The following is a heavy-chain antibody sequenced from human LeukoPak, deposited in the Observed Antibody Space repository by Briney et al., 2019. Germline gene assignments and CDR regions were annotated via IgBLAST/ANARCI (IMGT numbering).Heavy chain of an antibody. J-gene: IGHJ4*02. CDR3: AKDQPYGYYYGSGSYHRT. D-gene: IGHD3-10*01. V-gene: IGHV3-23*01. CDR1: GFTFSSYA. CDR2: ISGSGGST. Sequence: GGSLRLSCAASGFTFSSYAMSWVRQAPGKGLEWVSAISGSGGSTYYADSVKGRFTISRDNSKNTLYLQMNSLRAEDTAVYYCAKDQPYGYYYGSGSYHRTWGQGTLVTVSS.